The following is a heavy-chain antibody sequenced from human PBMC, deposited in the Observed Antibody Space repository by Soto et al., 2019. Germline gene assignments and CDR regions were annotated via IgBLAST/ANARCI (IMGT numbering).Heavy chain of an antibody. J-gene: IGHJ4*02. CDR1: GGSIGSGGYS. Sequence: PSETLSLTCAVSGGSIGSGGYSWSWIRQPPGKGLEWIGYIYHSGSTYYNPSLKSRVTISVDTSKNQFSLKLSSVTAADTAVYYCARYYYDSSGYYYYFDYWGQGTLVTVSS. D-gene: IGHD3-22*01. CDR3: ARYYYDSSGYYYYFDY. CDR2: IYHSGST. V-gene: IGHV4-30-2*01.